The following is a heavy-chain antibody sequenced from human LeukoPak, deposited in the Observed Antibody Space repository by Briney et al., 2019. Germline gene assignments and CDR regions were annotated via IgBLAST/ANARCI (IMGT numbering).Heavy chain of an antibody. D-gene: IGHD3-10*01. CDR1: GYTFTGYY. J-gene: IGHJ4*02. CDR2: VDPNSGGT. V-gene: IGHV1-2*02. Sequence: ASVKVSCKAPGYTFTGYYMHWVRQAPGQGLEWMGWVDPNSGGTSYAQKFQGRVTMTRDTSITTVYMELSRLNSDDTAVYYCARDSRVTNGDYWGQGTLVTVSS. CDR3: ARDSRVTNGDY.